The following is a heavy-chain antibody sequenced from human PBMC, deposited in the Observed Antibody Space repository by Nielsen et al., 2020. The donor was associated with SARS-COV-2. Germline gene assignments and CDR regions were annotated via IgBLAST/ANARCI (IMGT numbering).Heavy chain of an antibody. J-gene: IGHJ6*03. D-gene: IGHD2-21*01. V-gene: IGHV3-49*03. Sequence: GGPLRLSGTASGFTFGDYAMSWFRQAPGKGLEWVGFIRSKAYGGTTEYAASVKGRFTISRDDSKSIAYLQMNSLKTEDTAVYYCTTDVDPYYYYYYMDVWGKGTTVTVSS. CDR3: TTDVDPYYYYYYMDV. CDR1: GFTFGDYA. CDR2: IRSKAYGGTT.